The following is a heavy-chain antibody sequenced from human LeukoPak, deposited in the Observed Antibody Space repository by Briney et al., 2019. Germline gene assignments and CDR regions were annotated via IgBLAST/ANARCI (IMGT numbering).Heavy chain of an antibody. J-gene: IGHJ4*02. D-gene: IGHD3-3*01. CDR3: ARLSSHYDFWSGSPAY. CDR2: ISSSSSNI. CDR1: GFTFSSYS. V-gene: IGHV3-48*01. Sequence: GGSLTLSCPPSGFTFSSYSMNWVGQVPATGLEWASYISSSSSNIYYADSVKGRFTIYRDNAKNSLYLQMNSLRAEDTAVYYCARLSSHYDFWSGSPAYWGQGTLVTVSS.